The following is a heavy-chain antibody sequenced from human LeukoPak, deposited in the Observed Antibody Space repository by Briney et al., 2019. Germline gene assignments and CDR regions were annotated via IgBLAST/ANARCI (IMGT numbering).Heavy chain of an antibody. CDR1: GYTFTGYY. D-gene: IGHD3-10*01. CDR2: INPNSGGT. V-gene: IGHV1-2*02. CDR3: ARETRDGSGSYLL. Sequence: GASVKVSCKASGYTFTGYYMHWVRQAPGQGLEWMGWINPNSGGTNCAQKFQGRVTMTRDTSISTAYMELSRLRSDDTAVYYCARETRDGSGSYLLWGQGTLVTVSS. J-gene: IGHJ4*02.